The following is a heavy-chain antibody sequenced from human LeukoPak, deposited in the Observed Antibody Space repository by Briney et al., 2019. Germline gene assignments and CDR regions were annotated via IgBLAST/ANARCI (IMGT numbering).Heavy chain of an antibody. D-gene: IGHD1-1*01. Sequence: PSETLSLTCAVSGGSMNSDNWWSWVRQPPGKGLEWIGEISRSGHTNFNPSLKSRTTISIDKSKNQFSLKLSSVTAADTAVYYCARGGNWVFDYWGPGALVTASS. J-gene: IGHJ4*02. V-gene: IGHV4-4*02. CDR3: ARGGNWVFDY. CDR2: ISRSGHT. CDR1: GGSMNSDNW.